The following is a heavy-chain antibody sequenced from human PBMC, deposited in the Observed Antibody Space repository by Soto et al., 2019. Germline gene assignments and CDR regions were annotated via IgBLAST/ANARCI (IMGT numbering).Heavy chain of an antibody. D-gene: IGHD5-18*01. CDR3: ATQGLPNYYYSGMDV. J-gene: IGHJ6*02. CDR2: IIPIFGTA. V-gene: IGHV1-69*12. Sequence: QVQLVQSGAEVKKPGSSVKVSCKASGGTFTSYAISWVRQAPGQGLEWMGGIIPIFGTADYAQKFQGRVTITADESTSTAYMGLRSLRSEDTAVYYCATQGLPNYYYSGMDVWGQGTTVTVSS. CDR1: GGTFTSYA.